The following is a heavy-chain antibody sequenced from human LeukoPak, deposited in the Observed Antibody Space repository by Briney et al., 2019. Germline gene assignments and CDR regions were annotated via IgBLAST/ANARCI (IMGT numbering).Heavy chain of an antibody. D-gene: IGHD4-17*01. CDR3: ANSAGGDYGDLDFDY. J-gene: IGHJ4*02. CDR2: ISYDGSNK. V-gene: IGHV3-30*18. Sequence: PGRSLRLSCAASGFTFSSYGMHWVRQAPGKGLEWVAVISYDGSNKYYADSVKGRFAISRDNSKNTLYLQMNSLRAEDTAVYYCANSAGGDYGDLDFDYWGQGTLVTVSS. CDR1: GFTFSSYG.